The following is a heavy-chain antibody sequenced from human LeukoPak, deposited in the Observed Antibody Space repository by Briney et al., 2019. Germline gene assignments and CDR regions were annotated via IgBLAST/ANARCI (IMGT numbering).Heavy chain of an antibody. CDR1: GFTFSKAW. CDR3: AREACSSTSCYTAYFDY. Sequence: GGSLRLSCAASGFTFSKAWMNWVRQAPGKGLEWVSVIYIVGSTYYADSVKGRFTISRDNSKNTLYLQMNSLRAEDTAVYYCAREACSSTSCYTAYFDYWGQGTLVTVSS. D-gene: IGHD2-2*02. CDR2: IYIVGST. V-gene: IGHV3-53*01. J-gene: IGHJ4*02.